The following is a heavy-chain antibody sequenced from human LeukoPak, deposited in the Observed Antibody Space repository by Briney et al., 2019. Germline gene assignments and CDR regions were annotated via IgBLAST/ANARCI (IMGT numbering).Heavy chain of an antibody. D-gene: IGHD1-26*01. V-gene: IGHV4-61*02. CDR1: GGSINSGSYF. CDR3: ARSNSGSYRELDY. J-gene: IGHJ4*02. Sequence: PSQTLSLTCTVSGGSINSGSYFWSWIRQPAGKGLEWTGRIYTSGITNYNSSLMSRATISIDTSKNQFSLKLSSVTAADTAVYYCARSNSGSYRELDYWGQGALVTVSS. CDR2: IYTSGIT.